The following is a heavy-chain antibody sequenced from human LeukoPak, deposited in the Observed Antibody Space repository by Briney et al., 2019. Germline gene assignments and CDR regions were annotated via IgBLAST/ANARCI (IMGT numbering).Heavy chain of an antibody. Sequence: ASVKVSCKASGYTFTGYYMHWVRQAPGQGLEWMGWISAYNGNTNYAQKLQGRVTITRDTSTSTAYMELRSLRSDDTAVYYCARGSVYSNYVFYYWGQGTRVTVST. CDR1: GYTFTGYY. V-gene: IGHV1-18*04. CDR3: ARGSVYSNYVFYY. J-gene: IGHJ4*02. D-gene: IGHD4-11*01. CDR2: ISAYNGNT.